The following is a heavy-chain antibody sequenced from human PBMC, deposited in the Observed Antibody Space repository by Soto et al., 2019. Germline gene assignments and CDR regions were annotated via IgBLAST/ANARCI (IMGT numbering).Heavy chain of an antibody. CDR3: ERDIGIQYFDQ. V-gene: IGHV3-33*01. J-gene: IGHJ4*02. CDR1: GMTFSSYG. CDR2: IWYDGSNQ. D-gene: IGHD5-18*01. Sequence: QVQLVESGGGVVQSGRSLRLSCAASGMTFSSYGMHWVRQAPGKGLEWVAFIWYDGSNQYYADSVKGRFTISRDNSKNTLYLQMTLRAEDTAVYSCERDIGIQYFDQWGQGTLVTVSS.